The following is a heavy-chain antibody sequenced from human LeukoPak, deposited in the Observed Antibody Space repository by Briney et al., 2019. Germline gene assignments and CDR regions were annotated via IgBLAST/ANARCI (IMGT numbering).Heavy chain of an antibody. CDR3: ARQTGSGLFILP. Sequence: SETLSLTCTVSGDSISSSSYYWGWIRQPPGKGLEWIGSIYYGGSTHNNPSLKSRVTLSVDTSKNQFSLRLTSVTAADTAVYYCARQTGSGLFILPGGQGTLVTVSS. D-gene: IGHD3/OR15-3a*01. J-gene: IGHJ4*02. CDR1: GDSISSSSYY. CDR2: IYYGGST. V-gene: IGHV4-39*01.